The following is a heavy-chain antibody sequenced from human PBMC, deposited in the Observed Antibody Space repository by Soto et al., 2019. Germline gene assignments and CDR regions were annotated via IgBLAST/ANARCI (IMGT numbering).Heavy chain of an antibody. CDR1: GFTFSSYA. V-gene: IGHV3-23*01. D-gene: IGHD6-13*01. CDR2: ISGSGGST. J-gene: IGHJ5*02. Sequence: PGGSLRLSCAASGFTFSSYAMSWVRQAPGKGLEWVSAISGSGGSTYYADSVKGRFTISRDNSKNTLYLQMNSLRAEDTAVYYCAKVGQGGSWYPAYNWFDPWGQGTLVTVSS. CDR3: AKVGQGGSWYPAYNWFDP.